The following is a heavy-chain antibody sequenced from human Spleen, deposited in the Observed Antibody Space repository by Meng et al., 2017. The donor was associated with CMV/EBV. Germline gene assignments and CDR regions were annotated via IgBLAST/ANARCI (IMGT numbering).Heavy chain of an antibody. CDR1: GFTFSSYS. V-gene: IGHV3-21*01. J-gene: IGHJ6*02. Sequence: GESLKISCAASGFTFSSYSMNWVRQAPGKGLEWVSSISSSSSYIYYADSVKGRFTISRDNAKNSLYLQMNSLRAEDTAVYYCARDSSSWYDYYYGMDVWGQGTTVTVSS. D-gene: IGHD6-13*01. CDR3: ARDSSSWYDYYYGMDV. CDR2: ISSSSSYI.